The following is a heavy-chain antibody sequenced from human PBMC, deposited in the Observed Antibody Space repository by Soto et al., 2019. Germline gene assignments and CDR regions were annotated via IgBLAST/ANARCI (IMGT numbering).Heavy chain of an antibody. Sequence: ASVKVSCKASGYTFTSYGIHWVRQAPGQRLEWMGWINAANGDTKYLPKFQGRATITRDTSASTAYMELSSLRSEDTAVYYCVRRHVSATGIDWFDPWGQGTLVTVSS. D-gene: IGHD6-13*01. V-gene: IGHV1-3*01. CDR1: GYTFTSYG. CDR3: VRRHVSATGIDWFDP. J-gene: IGHJ5*02. CDR2: INAANGDT.